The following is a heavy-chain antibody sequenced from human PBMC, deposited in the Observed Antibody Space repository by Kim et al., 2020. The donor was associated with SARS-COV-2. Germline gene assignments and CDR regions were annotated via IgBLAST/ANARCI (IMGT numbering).Heavy chain of an antibody. Sequence: GGSLRLSCAASGFTFSSYGMHWVRQAPGKGLEWVASIPYDGSNKYYADSVKGRFTISRDNSKNTLYLQMNRLRAEDTAVYYCAKEEGSGYSSGWTYHYYGMDGWGHGTTVTVSS. J-gene: IGHJ6*02. CDR1: GFTFSSYG. D-gene: IGHD6-19*01. CDR3: AKEEGSGYSSGWTYHYYGMDG. CDR2: IPYDGSNK. V-gene: IGHV3-30*02.